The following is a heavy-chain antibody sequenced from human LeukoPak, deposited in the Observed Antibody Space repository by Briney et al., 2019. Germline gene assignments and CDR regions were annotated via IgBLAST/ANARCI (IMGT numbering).Heavy chain of an antibody. CDR3: AKDSYRYCSGGSCYFDY. CDR1: GFTFSCYA. V-gene: IGHV3-23*01. J-gene: IGHJ4*02. CDR2: ISGSGGST. D-gene: IGHD2-15*01. Sequence: GGSLRLSCAASGFTFSCYAMSWVRQAPGKGLEWVSAISGSGGSTYYADSVKGRFTISRDNSKNTLYLQMNSLRAEDTAVYYCAKDSYRYCSGGSCYFDYWGQGTLVTVSS.